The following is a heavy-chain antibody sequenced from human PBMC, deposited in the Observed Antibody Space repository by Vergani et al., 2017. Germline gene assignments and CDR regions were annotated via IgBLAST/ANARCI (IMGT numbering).Heavy chain of an antibody. J-gene: IGHJ4*02. CDR1: GGSISSYY. V-gene: IGHV4-59*01. CDR2: IYYSGST. D-gene: IGHD6-19*01. CDR3: ARGNGVAGYAYSY. Sequence: QVQLQESGPGLVKPSQTLSLTCTVSGGSISSYYWSWIRQPPGKGLEWIGYIYYSGSTNYNPSLKSRVTISVDTSKNQFSLKLSSVTAADTAVYYCARGNGVAGYAYSYWGQGTLVTVSS.